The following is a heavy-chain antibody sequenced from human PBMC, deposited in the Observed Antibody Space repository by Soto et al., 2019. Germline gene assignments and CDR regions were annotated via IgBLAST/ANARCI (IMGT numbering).Heavy chain of an antibody. CDR2: IKQDGSEK. CDR1: GFTFSTHL. D-gene: IGHD2-21*02. CDR3: ARGRYNNDCCD. Sequence: PGGSLXLSCAASGFTFSTHLMSWVRQAPGKGLEWVANIKQDGSEKFYVDSVKGRFTISRDNAKNSLYLQMNSLRAEDTAVYYCARGRYNNDCCDWGQGTLVTVSS. V-gene: IGHV3-7*04. J-gene: IGHJ4*02.